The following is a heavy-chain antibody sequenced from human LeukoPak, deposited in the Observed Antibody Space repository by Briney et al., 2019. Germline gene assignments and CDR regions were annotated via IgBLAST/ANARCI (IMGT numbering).Heavy chain of an antibody. CDR1: GGSISSGGYY. V-gene: IGHV4-31*03. CDR2: FYYSGST. CDR3: ARVPYDRVWGGNNGAFDI. D-gene: IGHD3-16*01. Sequence: SQTLSLTCTVSGGSISSGGYYWSWIRQHPGKGLEWIGYFYYSGSTYYNPSLKSRVTMSVDASKNQFSLKLSSVTAADTAVYYCARVPYDRVWGGNNGAFDIWGQGTMVTVSS. J-gene: IGHJ3*02.